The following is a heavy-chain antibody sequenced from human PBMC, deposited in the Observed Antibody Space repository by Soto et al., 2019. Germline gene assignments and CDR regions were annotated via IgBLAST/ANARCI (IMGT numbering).Heavy chain of an antibody. CDR3: AREGGYDSPHGC. J-gene: IGHJ4*02. V-gene: IGHV4-30-4*01. D-gene: IGHD5-12*01. CDR2: TYPSGST. Sequence: QVQLQESGPGLVKPSQTLSLICTVSGGFISNGDYHWSWIRQPPGKGLEWIGYTYPSGSTYYNASLRSRFTISIDASKNQFSQKLNSVTAADTAVYYCAREGGYDSPHGCWGQGTLVTVSS. CDR1: GGFISNGDYH.